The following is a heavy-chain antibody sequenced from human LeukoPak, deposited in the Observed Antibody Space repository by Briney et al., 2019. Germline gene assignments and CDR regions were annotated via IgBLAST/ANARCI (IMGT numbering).Heavy chain of an antibody. CDR2: ISSSSSYI. Sequence: GGSLRLSCAASGFTFSSYSMNWVRQAPGKGLEWVSSISSSSSYIYYADSVKGRFTISRDNAKNSLYLQMNSLRAEDTAVYYCARVVPPTDYGSGSYFWDPYYFDYWGQGTLVTVSS. V-gene: IGHV3-21*01. CDR1: GFTFSSYS. D-gene: IGHD3-10*01. J-gene: IGHJ4*02. CDR3: ARVVPPTDYGSGSYFWDPYYFDY.